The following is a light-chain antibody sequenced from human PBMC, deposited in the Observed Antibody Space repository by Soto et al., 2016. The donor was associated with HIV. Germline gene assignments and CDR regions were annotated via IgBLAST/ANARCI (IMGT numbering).Light chain of an antibody. CDR2: KDS. Sequence: SYELTQPSSVPVSPGQTARITCSGDVLAKKYARWFQQKPGQAPVVVIYKDSERPSGIPERFSGSSSGTTVTLTISGAQVEDEADYYCYSAADKNPLFGGGTKLTVL. CDR3: YSAADKNPL. J-gene: IGLJ2*01. CDR1: VLAKKY. V-gene: IGLV3-27*01.